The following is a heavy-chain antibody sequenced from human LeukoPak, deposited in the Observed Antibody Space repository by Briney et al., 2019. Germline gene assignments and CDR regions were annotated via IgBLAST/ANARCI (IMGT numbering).Heavy chain of an antibody. CDR3: ARRSGSDALDI. Sequence: GESLKISCNGSGYXFTSYWICWVRQMPGKGLEWMGIIYPGDSDTRYSPSFQGQVTFSADKSISTAYLQWRSLKASDTAMYYCARRSGSDALDIWGQGTMVTVSS. CDR2: IYPGDSDT. J-gene: IGHJ3*02. CDR1: GYXFTSYW. D-gene: IGHD3-10*01. V-gene: IGHV5-51*01.